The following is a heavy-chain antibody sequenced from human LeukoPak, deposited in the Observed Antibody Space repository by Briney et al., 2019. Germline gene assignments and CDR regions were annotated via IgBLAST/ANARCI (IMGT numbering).Heavy chain of an antibody. D-gene: IGHD2-15*01. CDR1: GGSINSGVYF. CDR3: ARGCSSGTCPLDY. Sequence: PSETLSLTCTVSGGSINSGVYFWGWIRQPPGKGLEWIGTIAYNGRTYYNSSLKSRVTISIDMSNIHFSLKLTSVTAADTAVYYCARGCSSGTCPLDYWGQGTLVTVSS. V-gene: IGHV4-39*07. CDR2: IAYNGRT. J-gene: IGHJ4*02.